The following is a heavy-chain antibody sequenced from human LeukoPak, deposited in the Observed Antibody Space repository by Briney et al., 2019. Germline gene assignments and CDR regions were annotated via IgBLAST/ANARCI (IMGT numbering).Heavy chain of an antibody. CDR1: GYSFTNYG. J-gene: IGHJ4*02. V-gene: IGHV1-18*01. D-gene: IGHD2-15*01. CDR2: ISPYDVNT. CDR3: ARGPYCSGSTCYSQYFDS. Sequence: GASVKVSCKASGYSFTNYGISWVRQAPGQGLEWMGWISPYDVNTKYAQSLQGRVTMITDTSTSTAYMELRSLRSDDTAVYYCARGPYCSGSTCYSQYFDSWGQGTLVTVSS.